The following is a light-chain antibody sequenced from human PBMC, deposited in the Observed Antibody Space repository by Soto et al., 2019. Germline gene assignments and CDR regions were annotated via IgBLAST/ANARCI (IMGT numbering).Light chain of an antibody. J-gene: IGKJ1*01. Sequence: EILMTQSPATLSVSPGERATVSCRASQSVSSNLAWYQQKPGQAPRLLIYGASTRATGIPARFSGSGSGTEFTLTISSLQSEDFAVYYCLQHNNWWTFGQGTKVEIK. CDR2: GAS. CDR1: QSVSSN. V-gene: IGKV3-15*01. CDR3: LQHNNWWT.